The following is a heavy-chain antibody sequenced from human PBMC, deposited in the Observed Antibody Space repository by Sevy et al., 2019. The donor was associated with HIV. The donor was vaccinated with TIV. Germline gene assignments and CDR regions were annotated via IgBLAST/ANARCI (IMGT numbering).Heavy chain of an antibody. Sequence: ASVKVSCKASGYTFTSYGISWVRQAPGQGLEWMGWISAYNGNTNYAQKLQGRVTMTTDTSTSTAYMELRSLRSDDTAVYYCAREQGKYYGYYYYGMDVWGQGTTVTVSS. V-gene: IGHV1-18*01. J-gene: IGHJ6*02. CDR1: GYTFTSYG. CDR3: AREQGKYYGYYYYGMDV. CDR2: ISAYNGNT. D-gene: IGHD3-3*01.